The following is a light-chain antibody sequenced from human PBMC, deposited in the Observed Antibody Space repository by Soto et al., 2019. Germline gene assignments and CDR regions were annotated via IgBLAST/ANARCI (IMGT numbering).Light chain of an antibody. Sequence: QSALTQPASVSGSPGQSITISCTGTSSDVGGYNYVSWYQQHPGKAPKLIIYDVSHRPSGVSNRFSGSKSGNTASLTISGLQAEDEADYYCSSYTSSSTYVVFGGGTKLTVL. CDR3: SSYTSSSTYVV. CDR1: SSDVGGYNY. V-gene: IGLV2-14*01. J-gene: IGLJ2*01. CDR2: DVS.